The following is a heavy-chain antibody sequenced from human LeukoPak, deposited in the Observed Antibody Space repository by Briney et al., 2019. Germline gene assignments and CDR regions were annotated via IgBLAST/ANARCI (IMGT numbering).Heavy chain of an antibody. CDR1: GGSISSGDYY. J-gene: IGHJ4*02. CDR3: ARVRSGYLDY. CDR2: IYYSGST. D-gene: IGHD1-26*01. V-gene: IGHV4-30-4*01. Sequence: MTSETLSLTCTVSGGSISSGDYYWSWIRQPPGKGLEWIGYIYYSGSTYYNPSLKSRVTISVDTSKNQFSLKLSPVTAADTAVYYCARVRSGYLDYWGQGTLVTVSS.